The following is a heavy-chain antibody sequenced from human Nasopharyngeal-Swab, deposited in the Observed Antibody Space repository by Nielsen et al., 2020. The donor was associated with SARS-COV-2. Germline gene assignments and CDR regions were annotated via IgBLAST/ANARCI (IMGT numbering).Heavy chain of an antibody. D-gene: IGHD4-17*01. CDR3: ARDGEVTSGFDP. CDR2: INPNSGGT. V-gene: IGHV1-2*02. Sequence: ASVKVSCNASGYTFTGYYMHWVRQAPGQGLEWMGWINPNSGGTNYAQKFQGRVTMTRDTSISTAYMELSRLRSDDTAVYYCARDGEVTSGFDPWGQGTLVTVSS. J-gene: IGHJ5*02. CDR1: GYTFTGYY.